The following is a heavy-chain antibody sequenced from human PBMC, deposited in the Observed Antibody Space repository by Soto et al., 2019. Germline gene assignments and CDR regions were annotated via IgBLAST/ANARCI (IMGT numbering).Heavy chain of an antibody. J-gene: IGHJ4*02. CDR3: ARVLIAAAGTFDY. D-gene: IGHD6-13*01. CDR1: GCSLSSGGYY. Sequence: SETLSLTCTVSGCSLSSGGYYWSWIRQHPGKGLEWIGYIYYSGSTYYNPSLKSRVTISVDTSKNQFSLKLSSVTAADTAVYYCARVLIAAAGTFDYWGQGTLVTVSS. V-gene: IGHV4-31*03. CDR2: IYYSGST.